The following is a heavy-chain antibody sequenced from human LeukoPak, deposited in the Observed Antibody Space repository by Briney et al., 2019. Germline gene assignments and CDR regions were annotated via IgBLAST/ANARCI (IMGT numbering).Heavy chain of an antibody. J-gene: IGHJ4*02. CDR3: AREVVSTPSYFDS. V-gene: IGHV3-53*01. CDR2: FYRGYST. D-gene: IGHD2-15*01. CDR1: GFTVSSSY. Sequence: GGSLRLSCAASGFTVSSSYMYWVRQAPGKGLKWVSFFYRGYSTYYAESVRGRFTISRDNSKNTLYLLMNSLIPEDTAVYYCAREVVSTPSYFDSWGQGTLVTVSS.